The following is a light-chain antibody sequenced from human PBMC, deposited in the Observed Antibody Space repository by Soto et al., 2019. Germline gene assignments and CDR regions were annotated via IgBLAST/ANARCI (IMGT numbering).Light chain of an antibody. CDR1: SSDVGGYNY. V-gene: IGLV2-8*01. Sequence: QSALTQPPSASGSPGQSVTISCTGTSSDVGGYNYVSWYQQHPGKAPKLMIYEVSKRPSGVPDRFSGSKSGNTASLTVSGLQAEDEADYYCCSYAGSYTLVFGTGTKLTVL. CDR2: EVS. CDR3: CSYAGSYTLV. J-gene: IGLJ1*01.